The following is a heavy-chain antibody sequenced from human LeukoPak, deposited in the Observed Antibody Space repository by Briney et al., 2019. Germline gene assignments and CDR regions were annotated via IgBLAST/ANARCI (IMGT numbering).Heavy chain of an antibody. CDR2: IRYDGSNK. CDR1: GFTFSSYG. J-gene: IGHJ4*02. Sequence: GGSLRLSCVASGFTFSSYGMHWVRQAPGKGLEWVSFIRYDGSNKYYADSVKGRFTISRDNSKNTLYLQMHSLRADDTAVYYCARDLQYLLLMGEIDYWGQGTLVTVSS. V-gene: IGHV3-30*02. CDR3: ARDLQYLLLMGEIDY. D-gene: IGHD2-2*01.